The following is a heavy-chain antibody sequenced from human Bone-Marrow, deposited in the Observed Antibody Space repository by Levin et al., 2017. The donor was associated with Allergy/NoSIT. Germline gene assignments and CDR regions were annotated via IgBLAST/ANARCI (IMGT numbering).Heavy chain of an antibody. V-gene: IGHV4-39*01. CDR2: IYYSGST. Sequence: PSETLSLTCTVSGGSIRSSSYYWGWIRQPPGKGLEWIGSIYYSGSTYYNPSLQSRVTISVDTSKNQFSLKLSSVTAADTAVYYCASDGWVSGDPYFFDYWGQGTLVTVSS. D-gene: IGHD7-27*01. CDR3: ASDGWVSGDPYFFDY. CDR1: GGSIRSSSYY. J-gene: IGHJ4*02.